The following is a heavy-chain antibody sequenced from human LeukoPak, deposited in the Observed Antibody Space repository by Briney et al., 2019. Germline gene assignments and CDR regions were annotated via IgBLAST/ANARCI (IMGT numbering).Heavy chain of an antibody. CDR1: GYSFTSYW. J-gene: IGHJ5*02. CDR2: IYPGDSDT. V-gene: IGHV5-51*01. D-gene: IGHD6-13*01. CDR3: ARHPGYSRRYRWFDP. Sequence: PGESLKISCKGSGYSFTSYWIGWVRQMPGKGLEWMGIIYPGDSDTRYSPSFQGQVTISADKSISTAYLQWSSLKASGTAMYYCARHPGYSRRYRWFDPWGQGTLVTVSS.